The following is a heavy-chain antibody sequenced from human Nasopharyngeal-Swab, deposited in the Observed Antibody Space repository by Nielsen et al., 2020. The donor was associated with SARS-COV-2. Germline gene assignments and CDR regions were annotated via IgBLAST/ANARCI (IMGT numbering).Heavy chain of an antibody. CDR2: INTNTGNP. CDR1: GYTFTSYA. V-gene: IGHV7-4-1*02. J-gene: IGHJ5*02. D-gene: IGHD3-10*01. CDR3: ARGRYYGSGSYYNWFGP. Sequence: ASVKVSCKASGYTFTSYAMNWVRQAPGQGLEWMGWINTNTGNPTYAQGFTGRFVFSLDTYVSTAYLQISSLKAEDTAVYYCARGRYYGSGSYYNWFGPWGQGTLVTVSS.